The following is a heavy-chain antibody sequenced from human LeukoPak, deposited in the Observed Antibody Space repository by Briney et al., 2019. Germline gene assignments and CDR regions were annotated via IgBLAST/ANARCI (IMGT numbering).Heavy chain of an antibody. CDR3: AREGVIVGLGNAFDV. CDR1: GYTFTSYG. Sequence: ASVKVSCKASGYTFTSYGISWVRQAPGQGLEWMGWINVYNGNRNYVQKYQGRVTMTTDTNTSTAYMELRNLRSDDTAVYFCAREGVIVGLGNAFDVWGQGTMVTVSS. CDR2: INVYNGNR. J-gene: IGHJ3*01. D-gene: IGHD1-26*01. V-gene: IGHV1-18*01.